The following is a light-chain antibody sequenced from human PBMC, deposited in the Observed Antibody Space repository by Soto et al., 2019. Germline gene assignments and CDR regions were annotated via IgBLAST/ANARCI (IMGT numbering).Light chain of an antibody. J-gene: IGKJ1*01. V-gene: IGKV1-5*01. CDR3: HKYNSYSPWT. CDR1: QRISSW. CDR2: DAS. Sequence: DIQMTQSPSTLSASVGDRVTITCRASQRISSWLAWYQQKPGKAPKLLIYDASSLESGVPSRFSGSGSGTEFPLTISSLQPDDFATYYCHKYNSYSPWTFGQGTKVEI.